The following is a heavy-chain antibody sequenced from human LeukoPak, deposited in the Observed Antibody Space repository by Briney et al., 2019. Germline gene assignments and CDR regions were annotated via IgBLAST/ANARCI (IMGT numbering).Heavy chain of an antibody. D-gene: IGHD3-22*01. CDR2: ISAYNGNT. CDR3: ARAGHYYDSSGYYGY. Sequence: ASVKVSCKASGYTFTSHGISWVRQAPGQGLEWMGWISAYNGNTNYAQKLQGRVTMTTDTSTSTAYMELRSLRSDDTAVYYCARAGHYYDSSGYYGYWGQGTLVTVSS. CDR1: GYTFTSHG. V-gene: IGHV1-18*01. J-gene: IGHJ4*02.